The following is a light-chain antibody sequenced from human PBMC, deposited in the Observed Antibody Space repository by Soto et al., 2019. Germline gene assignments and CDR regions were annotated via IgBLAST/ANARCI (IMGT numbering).Light chain of an antibody. V-gene: IGKV3-15*01. CDR1: QSVSSN. J-gene: IGKJ1*01. CDR2: GAS. CDR3: QQYNNWPRGT. Sequence: EIVMTQSPATLSVSPGERATLSCRASQSVSSNLAWYQQKPGHAPRLLIYGASTRATGIPARFSGSGSGTEFNLTISSLQSEDFAVYYCQQYNNWPRGTLGQGTKVELK.